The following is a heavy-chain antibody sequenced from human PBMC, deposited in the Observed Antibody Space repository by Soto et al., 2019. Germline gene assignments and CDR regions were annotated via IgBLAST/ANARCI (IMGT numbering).Heavy chain of an antibody. CDR1: GFSLSTSGVG. CDR3: AHKIRIEGGREYAFDI. Sequence: SGPTLVNPTQTLTLTCTFSGFSLSTSGVGVGWIRQPPGKALEWLALIYWDDDKRYSPSLKSRLTITKDTSKNQVVLTMTNMDPVDTATYYCAHKIRIEGGREYAFDIWGQGTMVTVSS. V-gene: IGHV2-5*02. J-gene: IGHJ3*02. D-gene: IGHD3-16*01. CDR2: IYWDDDK.